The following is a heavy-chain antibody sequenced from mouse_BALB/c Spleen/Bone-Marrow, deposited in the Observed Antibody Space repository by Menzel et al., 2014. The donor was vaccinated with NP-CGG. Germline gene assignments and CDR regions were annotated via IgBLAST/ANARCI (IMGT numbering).Heavy chain of an antibody. Sequence: EVKVVESGPELVKPGASVKMSRKASGYTFTSYIMHWVKQKPGQGLEWIGYINPYNDGTKYNEKFKGKATLTSDKSSSTAYMELSSLTSEDSAVYYCARRWLPYAMDYWGQGTSVTVSS. J-gene: IGHJ4*01. V-gene: IGHV1-14*01. CDR2: INPYNDGT. D-gene: IGHD2-3*01. CDR1: GYTFTSYI. CDR3: ARRWLPYAMDY.